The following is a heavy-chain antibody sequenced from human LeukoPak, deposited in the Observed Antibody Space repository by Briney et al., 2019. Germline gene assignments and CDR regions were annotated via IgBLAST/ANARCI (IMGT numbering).Heavy chain of an antibody. Sequence: GGSLRLSCAASGFTFSSYNMNWVRQAPGKGLEWVSYISTSSRNIQYEDSVKGRFTISRDNAKNSVYLQMNSLRDEDTAVYYCARSGDYGDYTAYWGQGTLVTVSS. CDR2: ISTSSRNI. V-gene: IGHV3-48*02. J-gene: IGHJ4*02. CDR3: ARSGDYGDYTAY. CDR1: GFTFSSYN. D-gene: IGHD4-17*01.